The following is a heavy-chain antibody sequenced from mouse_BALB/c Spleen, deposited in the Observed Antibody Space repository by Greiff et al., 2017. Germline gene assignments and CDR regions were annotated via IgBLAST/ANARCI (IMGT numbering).Heavy chain of an antibody. D-gene: IGHD3-1*01. V-gene: IGHV3-2*02. CDR3: ARSGNFYWYFDV. CDR1: GYSITSDYA. Sequence: EVHLVESGPGLVKPSQSLSLTCTVTGYSITSDYAWNWIRQFPGNKLEWMGYISYSGSTSYNPSLKSRISITRDTSKNQFFLQLNSVTTEDTATYYCARSGNFYWYFDVWGAGTTVTVSS. J-gene: IGHJ1*01. CDR2: ISYSGST.